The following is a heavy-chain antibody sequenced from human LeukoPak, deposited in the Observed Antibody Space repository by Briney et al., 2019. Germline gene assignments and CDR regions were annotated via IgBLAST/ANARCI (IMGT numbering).Heavy chain of an antibody. D-gene: IGHD2-21*02. CDR3: ARGDDLKAFDY. V-gene: IGHV4-31*03. Sequence: SETLSLTCTVSGGSISSGGYYWSWIRQHPGKGLEWIGHIYYSGSTYYNPSLKSRVTISVDTSKNQFSLKLSSVTAADTAVYYCARGDDLKAFDYWGQGTLVTVSS. CDR1: GGSISSGGYY. CDR2: IYYSGST. J-gene: IGHJ4*02.